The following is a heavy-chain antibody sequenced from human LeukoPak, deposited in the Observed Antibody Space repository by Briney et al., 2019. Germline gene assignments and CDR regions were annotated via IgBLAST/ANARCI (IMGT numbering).Heavy chain of an antibody. CDR3: AKDGYSNYVGVYYYYYYMDV. D-gene: IGHD4-11*01. CDR2: ISYDGSNK. V-gene: IGHV3-30-3*01. J-gene: IGHJ6*03. Sequence: GGSLRLSCTASGFTFTTYAMHWVRQAPGKGLEWVAVISYDGSNKYYADSVKGRFPISRDNSKSTLYLQMNSLRAEDTAVYYCAKDGYSNYVGVYYYYYYMDVWGKGTTVTVSS. CDR1: GFTFTTYA.